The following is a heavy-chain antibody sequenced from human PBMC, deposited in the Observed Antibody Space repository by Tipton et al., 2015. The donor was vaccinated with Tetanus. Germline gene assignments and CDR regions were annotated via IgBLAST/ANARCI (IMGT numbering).Heavy chain of an antibody. D-gene: IGHD3-10*01. CDR2: IYYSGST. V-gene: IGHV4-39*01. J-gene: IGHJ4*02. CDR1: GGSISSYY. CDR3: ARHPPPYYYGSGSYLDY. Sequence: LRLSCTVSGGSISSYYWSWIRQPPGKALEWIVSIYYSGSTFYHPSLQSRVTISVDTSKNQFSLRLSSVTAADTAVYFCARHPPPYYYGSGSYLDYWGQGTPVTVSS.